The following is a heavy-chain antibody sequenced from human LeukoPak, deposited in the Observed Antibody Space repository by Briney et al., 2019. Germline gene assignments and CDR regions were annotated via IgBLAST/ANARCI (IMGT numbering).Heavy chain of an antibody. D-gene: IGHD1-1*01. J-gene: IGHJ4*02. CDR2: ISAGGIAT. V-gene: IGHV3-23*01. CDR3: AKGGLTTRRFDY. Sequence: GGSLRLSCAASGFTFGNYAMSWVRQAPGTGLEWVSVISAGGIATYYADSVKGRFTISRDNSENTLYLQMNSLSAGDTAVYYCAKGGLTTRRFDYWGQGTLVIVSS. CDR1: GFTFGNYA.